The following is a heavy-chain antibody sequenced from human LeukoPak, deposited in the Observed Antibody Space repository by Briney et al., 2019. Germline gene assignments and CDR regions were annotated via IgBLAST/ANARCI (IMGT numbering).Heavy chain of an antibody. CDR3: ARELQPNGSYDF. Sequence: GRSLRLSCAASGFTFSRYGMHWVRQAPGKGLEWVALAWYDGSGQYYADSVRGRFTISRDNSKNTVYLQMNSLRVEDTAVYYCARELQPNGSYDFWGQGTLVTASS. CDR2: AWYDGSGQ. CDR1: GFTFSRYG. J-gene: IGHJ4*02. V-gene: IGHV3-33*01. D-gene: IGHD3-10*01.